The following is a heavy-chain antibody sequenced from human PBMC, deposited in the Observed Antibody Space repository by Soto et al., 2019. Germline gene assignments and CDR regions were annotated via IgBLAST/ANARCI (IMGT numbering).Heavy chain of an antibody. CDR3: ARDSNWAFDY. CDR1: GFTFSSYG. J-gene: IGHJ4*02. CDR2: IWYDGSNK. Sequence: QVQLVESGGGVVQPGRSLRLCCAASGFTFSSYGMHWVRQAPGKGLEWVAVIWYDGSNKYYADSVKGRFTISRDNSKNTLYLQMNSLRAEDTAVYYRARDSNWAFDYWGQGTLVTVSS. V-gene: IGHV3-33*01. D-gene: IGHD4-4*01.